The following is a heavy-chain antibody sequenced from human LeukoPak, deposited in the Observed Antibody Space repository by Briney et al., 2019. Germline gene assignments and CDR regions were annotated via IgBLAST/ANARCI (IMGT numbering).Heavy chain of an antibody. Sequence: KASETLSLTCAVSGGSINSYWSWIRQPAGKGLEWIGRISGSGTITYNPALQSRLSISIDTSKNQFSLKLMSVTAADTAVYYCARDSGTTGEVKFDPWGQGTLVTVSS. CDR1: GGSINSY. J-gene: IGHJ5*02. D-gene: IGHD3-10*01. V-gene: IGHV4-4*07. CDR3: ARDSGTTGEVKFDP. CDR2: ISGSGTI.